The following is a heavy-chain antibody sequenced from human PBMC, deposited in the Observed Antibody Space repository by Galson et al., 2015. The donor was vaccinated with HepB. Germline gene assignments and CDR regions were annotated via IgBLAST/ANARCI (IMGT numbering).Heavy chain of an antibody. V-gene: IGHV1-24*01. CDR2: FDPEDGET. CDR3: ATTFDYDILTGTSGWFDP. Sequence: SVKVSCKVSGYTLTKLSMNWVRQAPGKGLEWMGGFDPEDGETIYAQKFQGRVTMTEDTSTDTAYMELSSLRSEDTAVYYCATTFDYDILTGTSGWFDPWGQGTLVTVSS. J-gene: IGHJ5*02. D-gene: IGHD3-9*01. CDR1: GYTLTKLS.